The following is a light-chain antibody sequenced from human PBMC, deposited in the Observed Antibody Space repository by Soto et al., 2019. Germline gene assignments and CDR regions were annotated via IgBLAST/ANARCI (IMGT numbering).Light chain of an antibody. CDR1: QSISSW. CDR2: DAS. Sequence: DIQMTQSPYTLSASVGDRVTITCRASQSISSWLAWYQQKPGKAPKLLIYDASSLESGVPSRFIGSGSGTEFTLTISSLQPDDFATYYCQQYNSYAYTFGQGTKLEIK. V-gene: IGKV1-5*01. J-gene: IGKJ2*01. CDR3: QQYNSYAYT.